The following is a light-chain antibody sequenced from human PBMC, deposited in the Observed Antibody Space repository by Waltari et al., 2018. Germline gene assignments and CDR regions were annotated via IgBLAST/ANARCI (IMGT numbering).Light chain of an antibody. CDR3: QQTYITPFT. CDR2: AAS. Sequence: DIQMTQSPSSLSAFVGDRVSITCRASQSISNYLNWYQQKPGKAPELLIYAASSLQSGVPSRFSGRRAWTDFTLTISSLQPEDLATYYCQQTYITPFTFGPGTKVAIK. V-gene: IGKV1-39*01. J-gene: IGKJ3*01. CDR1: QSISNY.